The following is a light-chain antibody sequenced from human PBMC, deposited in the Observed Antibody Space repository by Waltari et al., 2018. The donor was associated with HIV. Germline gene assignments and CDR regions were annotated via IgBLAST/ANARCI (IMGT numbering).Light chain of an antibody. CDR2: CKQ. Sequence: QSVLTQPPSASGTPGQRVTISCSGSSSNIGGNPVNCYQPPPGTAPKLRMYCKQRGPTGGPDRVARSNPGPSAPLAISGLQDEDEADYYCASRDDSLNGPVFGRGTKLTVL. CDR3: ASRDDSLNGPV. J-gene: IGLJ2*01. CDR1: SSNIGGNP. V-gene: IGLV1-44*01.